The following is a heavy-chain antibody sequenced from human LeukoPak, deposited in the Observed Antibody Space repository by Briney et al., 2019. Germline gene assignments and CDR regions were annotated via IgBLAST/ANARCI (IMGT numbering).Heavy chain of an antibody. V-gene: IGHV1-2*02. CDR1: GYTFTGYY. Sequence: GASVKVSCKASGYTFTGYYMHWVRQAPGQGLERMGWINPNSGGTNYAQKFQGRVTMTRDTSISTAYMELSRLRSDDTAVYYCARRITGTSNWFDPWGQGTLVTVSS. J-gene: IGHJ5*02. CDR2: INPNSGGT. D-gene: IGHD1-7*01. CDR3: ARRITGTSNWFDP.